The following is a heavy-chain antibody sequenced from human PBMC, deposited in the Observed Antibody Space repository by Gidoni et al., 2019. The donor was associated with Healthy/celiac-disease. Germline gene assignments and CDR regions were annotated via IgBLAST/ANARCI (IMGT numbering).Heavy chain of an antibody. CDR3: AIYDSSGYYFWSFDY. CDR2: INPSGGST. CDR1: GYTFTSYY. J-gene: IGHJ4*02. Sequence: QVQLVQSGAEVKKPGASVTVSCKASGYTFTSYYMHWVRQAPGQGLEWMGIINPSGGSTSYAQKFQGRVTMTRDTSTSTVYMELSSLRSEDTAVYYCAIYDSSGYYFWSFDYWGQGTLVTVSS. V-gene: IGHV1-46*01. D-gene: IGHD3-22*01.